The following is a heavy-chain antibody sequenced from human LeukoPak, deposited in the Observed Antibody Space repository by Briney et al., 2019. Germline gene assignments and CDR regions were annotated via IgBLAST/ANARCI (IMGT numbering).Heavy chain of an antibody. Sequence: GASVKVSCKVSGYTLTELSMHWVRQAPGKGLEWMGGFDPEDGETIYAQQFQGRVTMTEDTSTDTAYMELSSLRSEDTAVYYCASNAGYSSGWYAIDAFDIWGQGTMVTVSS. D-gene: IGHD6-19*01. CDR3: ASNAGYSSGWYAIDAFDI. CDR2: FDPEDGET. V-gene: IGHV1-24*01. CDR1: GYTLTELS. J-gene: IGHJ3*02.